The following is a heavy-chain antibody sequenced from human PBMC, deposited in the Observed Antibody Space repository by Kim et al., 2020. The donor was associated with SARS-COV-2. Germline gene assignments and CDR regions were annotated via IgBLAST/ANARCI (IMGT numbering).Heavy chain of an antibody. Sequence: GGSLRLSCAASGFTFSSYGMHWVRQAPGKGLEWVAVISYDGSNKYYADSVKGRFTISRDNSKNTLYLQMNSLRAEDTAVYYCAKDTVLRYFDWLPTLSYGMDVWGQGTTVTVSS. J-gene: IGHJ6*02. CDR3: AKDTVLRYFDWLPTLSYGMDV. D-gene: IGHD3-9*01. CDR1: GFTFSSYG. CDR2: ISYDGSNK. V-gene: IGHV3-30*18.